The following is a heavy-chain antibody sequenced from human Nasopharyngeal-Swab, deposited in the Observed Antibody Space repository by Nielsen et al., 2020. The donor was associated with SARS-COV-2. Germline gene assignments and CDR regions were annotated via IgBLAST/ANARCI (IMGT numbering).Heavy chain of an antibody. CDR1: GGTFSSYA. CDR2: IIPIFGTA. J-gene: IGHJ6*03. Sequence: SVKLSCKVSGGTFSSYAISWVRQAPGQGLEWMGGIIPIFGTANYAQKFQGRVTITADESTSTAYMQLRSLRSENTTVYYCARAKGYYNYMYVWDKGTTVTVSS. CDR3: ARAKGYYNYMYV. V-gene: IGHV1-69*13.